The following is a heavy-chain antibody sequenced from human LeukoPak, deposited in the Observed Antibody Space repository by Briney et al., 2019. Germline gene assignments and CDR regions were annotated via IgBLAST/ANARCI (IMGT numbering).Heavy chain of an antibody. CDR1: GYSISSGYY. V-gene: IGHV4-38-2*02. D-gene: IGHD3-16*01. CDR3: VRDYAHGGASDP. CDR2: IYHSGST. J-gene: IGHJ5*02. Sequence: PSETLSLTCAVSGYSISSGYYWGWIRQPPGKGLEWIGSIYHSGSTYYNPSLKSRVTISVDTSKNQFSLKLSSVTAADTAVYYCVRDYAHGGASDPWGQGTLVTVSS.